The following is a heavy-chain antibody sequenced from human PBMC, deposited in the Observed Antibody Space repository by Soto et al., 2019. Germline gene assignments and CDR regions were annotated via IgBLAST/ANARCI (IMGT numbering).Heavy chain of an antibody. D-gene: IGHD3-22*01. V-gene: IGHV3-74*01. Sequence: DVQLVESGGGLAQPGGSLRLSCAASGFTLSSHWMHWVRQAPGKGLVWVSRVNIDGSNTVYADSVKGRFTISRDNAKNTLYLQMNSLRVEDTAVYYCVRGEAYESSGLWGQGTLVTVSS. CDR2: VNIDGSNT. CDR3: VRGEAYESSGL. J-gene: IGHJ4*02. CDR1: GFTLSSHW.